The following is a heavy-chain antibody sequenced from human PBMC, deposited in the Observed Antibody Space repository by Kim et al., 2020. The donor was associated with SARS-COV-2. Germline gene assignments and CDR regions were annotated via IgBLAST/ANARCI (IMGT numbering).Heavy chain of an antibody. V-gene: IGHV3-74*01. CDR2: INSDGSSA. CDR3: AREVGKTTSGWQNHYYSGMDV. J-gene: IGHJ6*02. Sequence: GGSLRLSCAASGFTFSSDWMHWVRQVPGKGLVWVSGINSDGSSASYADSVQGRFTISRDNAKNTLYLQMDSLRAEDTAVYHCAREVGKTTSGWQNHYYSGMDVWGQGTTVTVSS. D-gene: IGHD2-2*01. CDR1: GFTFSSDW.